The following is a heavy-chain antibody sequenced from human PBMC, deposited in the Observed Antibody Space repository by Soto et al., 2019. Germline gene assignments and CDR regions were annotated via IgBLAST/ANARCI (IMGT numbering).Heavy chain of an antibody. V-gene: IGHV1-46*01. CDR3: ARSLQITAMTRPAFDY. J-gene: IGHJ4*02. Sequence: ASVKVSCKASGYTITSYYMHWVRQAPGQGLEWMGIINPSGGSTSYAQKFQGRVTMTRDTSTSTVYMELSSLRSEDTAVYYCARSLQITAMTRPAFDYWGQGTLVTVSS. CDR1: GYTITSYY. CDR2: INPSGGST. D-gene: IGHD5-18*01.